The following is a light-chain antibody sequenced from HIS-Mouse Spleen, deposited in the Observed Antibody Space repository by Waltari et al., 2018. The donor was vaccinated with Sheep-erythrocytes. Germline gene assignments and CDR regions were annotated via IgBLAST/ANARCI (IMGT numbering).Light chain of an antibody. CDR1: SSDVGGYNS. Sequence: QSALTQPACVSGSPGQSITISCTGTSSDVGGYNSVSWYQQHPGKAPKLMIYEVSNRPSGVSNRFSCSKSGNTASLTISGLQAEEEADYYCSSYTSSSTWVFGGGTKLTVL. CDR2: EVS. V-gene: IGLV2-14*01. J-gene: IGLJ3*02. CDR3: SSYTSSSTWV.